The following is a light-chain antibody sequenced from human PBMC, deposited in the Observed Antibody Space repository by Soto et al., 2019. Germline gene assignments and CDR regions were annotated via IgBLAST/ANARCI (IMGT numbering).Light chain of an antibody. J-gene: IGKJ2*01. V-gene: IGKV3-20*01. CDR3: QQYDSSPLMYT. CDR1: QSVSSSY. CDR2: GAS. Sequence: EIVLTQSPGTLSLSPGERGTLSCRASQSVSSSYLAWYQQKPGQAPRLLIYGASSRATGIPDRFTGSWSGTDFTLTISRLEPEDFAVYYCQQYDSSPLMYTFGQGTKLEIK.